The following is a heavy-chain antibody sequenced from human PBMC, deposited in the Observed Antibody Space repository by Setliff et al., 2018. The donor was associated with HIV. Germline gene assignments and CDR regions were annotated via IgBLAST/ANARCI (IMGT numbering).Heavy chain of an antibody. Sequence: PGGSLRLSCAASGFTFSNFWMYWVRQAPGKGLEWVASISPEGNRNYCVGSVKGRFTASRDNAKSSLYLQMNSLRAEDTATYYCARVLLRTNAVYGVVSNQFDPWGQGTLVTVSS. D-gene: IGHD2-8*01. CDR2: ISPEGNRN. V-gene: IGHV3-7*03. CDR1: GFTFSNFW. J-gene: IGHJ5*02. CDR3: ARVLLRTNAVYGVVSNQFDP.